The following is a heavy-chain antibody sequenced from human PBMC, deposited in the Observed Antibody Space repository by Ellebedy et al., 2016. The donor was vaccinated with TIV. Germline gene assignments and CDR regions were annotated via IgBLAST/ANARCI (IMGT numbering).Heavy chain of an antibody. V-gene: IGHV3-33*01. Sequence: GESLKISCAASGFTFSSYGMHWVRQAPGKGLEWVAVIWYDGSNKYYADSVKGRFTISRDNSKNTLYLQMNSLRAEDTAVYYCAREIVVVTAGRAYYFDYWGQGTLVTVSS. CDR2: IWYDGSNK. D-gene: IGHD2-21*02. J-gene: IGHJ4*02. CDR1: GFTFSSYG. CDR3: AREIVVVTAGRAYYFDY.